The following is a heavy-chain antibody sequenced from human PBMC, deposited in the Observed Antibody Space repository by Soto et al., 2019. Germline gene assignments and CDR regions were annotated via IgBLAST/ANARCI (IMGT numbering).Heavy chain of an antibody. V-gene: IGHV4-39*01. CDR3: ARHARAIAAAARHQANWFDP. J-gene: IGHJ5*02. CDR2: IYYSGST. D-gene: IGHD6-13*01. CDR1: GGSISSSSYY. Sequence: QLQLQESGPGLVKPSETLSLTCTVSGGSISSSSYYWGWIRQPPGKGLEWIGSIYYSGSTYYNPSLKSRVTISVDTSKNQFSLKLSSVTAADTAVYYCARHARAIAAAARHQANWFDPWGQGTLVTVSS.